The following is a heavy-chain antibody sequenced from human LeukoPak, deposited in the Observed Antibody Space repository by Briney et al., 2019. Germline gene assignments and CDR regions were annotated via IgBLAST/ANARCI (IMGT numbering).Heavy chain of an antibody. V-gene: IGHV4-34*01. Sequence: PSETLSLTCAVYGGSFSGYYWSWIRQPPGKGLEWIGEINHSGGTNYNPSLKSRVTISVDTSKNQFSLKLSSVTAADTAVYYCARWAYCSGGSCFDYWGQGTLVTVSS. CDR3: ARWAYCSGGSCFDY. D-gene: IGHD2-15*01. CDR2: INHSGGT. J-gene: IGHJ4*02. CDR1: GGSFSGYY.